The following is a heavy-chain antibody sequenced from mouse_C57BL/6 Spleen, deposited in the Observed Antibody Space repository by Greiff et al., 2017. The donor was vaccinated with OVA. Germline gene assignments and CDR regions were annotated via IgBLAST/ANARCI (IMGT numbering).Heavy chain of an antibody. D-gene: IGHD1-1*01. CDR2: ISSGSSTI. CDR3: ARLGSSYHYYAMDY. CDR1: GFTFSDYG. Sequence: DVMLVESGGGLVKPGGSLKLSCAASGFTFSDYGMHWVRQAPEKGLEWVAYISSGSSTIYYADTVKGRFTISRDNAKNTLFLQMTSLRSEDTAMYYCARLGSSYHYYAMDYWGQGTSVTVSS. V-gene: IGHV5-17*01. J-gene: IGHJ4*01.